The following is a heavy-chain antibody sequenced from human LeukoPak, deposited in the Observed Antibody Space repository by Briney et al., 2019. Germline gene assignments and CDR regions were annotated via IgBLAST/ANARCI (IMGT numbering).Heavy chain of an antibody. V-gene: IGHV1-2*02. CDR3: AREITPVGGSPLIWFDP. CDR2: INPNSGAT. CDR1: GYTFTGHY. D-gene: IGHD1-26*01. J-gene: IGHJ5*02. Sequence: ASVKVSCKASGYTFTGHYMHWVRQAPGQGLEWMGWINPNSGATKSAQKFQGRVTMTRDTSITTAYMELSRLRSDDTAVYYYAREITPVGGSPLIWFDPWGQGTLVTVSS.